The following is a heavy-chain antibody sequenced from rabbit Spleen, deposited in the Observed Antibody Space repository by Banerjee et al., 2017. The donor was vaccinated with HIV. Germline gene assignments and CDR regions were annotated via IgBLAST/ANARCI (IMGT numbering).Heavy chain of an antibody. J-gene: IGHJ4*01. CDR2: IYGNSGST. V-gene: IGHV1S45*01. CDR3: ARGDRDYIWAITL. Sequence: QEQLEESGGDLVKPEGSLTLTCTASGFSFSSSYYMCWVRQAPGKGLEWIACIYGNSGSTAYAGWARGRFTISKPSSTTVTLQMTSLTAADTATYFCARGDRDYIWAITLWGPGTLVTVS. D-gene: IGHD1-1*01. CDR1: GFSFSSSYY.